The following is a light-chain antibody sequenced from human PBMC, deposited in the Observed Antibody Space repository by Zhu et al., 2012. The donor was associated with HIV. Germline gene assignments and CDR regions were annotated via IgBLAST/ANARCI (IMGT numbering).Light chain of an antibody. CDR1: QTVSRNY. CDR3: HQYGGSLQK. V-gene: IGKV3-20*01. J-gene: IGKJ1*01. Sequence: EIVLTQSPGTLSLSPGERATLSCRASQTVSRNYLAWYQQKPGQAPRLLIYGASTTATGIPDRFSGSGSGTDFTLTISRLEPEDFAVYYCHQYGGSLQKFGQGTKVEIK. CDR2: GAS.